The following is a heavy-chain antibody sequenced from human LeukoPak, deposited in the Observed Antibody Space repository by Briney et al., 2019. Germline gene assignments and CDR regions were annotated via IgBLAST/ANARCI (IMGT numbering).Heavy chain of an antibody. D-gene: IGHD6-19*01. J-gene: IGHJ4*02. V-gene: IGHV1-18*01. CDR3: ARDPDGVAVAGTLDDY. CDR2: ISAYNGNT. Sequence: ASVKASCKASGYTFTSYGISWVRQAPGQGHEWMGWISAYNGNTNYAQKLQGRVTMTTDTSTSTAYMELRSLRSDDTAVYYCARDPDGVAVAGTLDDYWGQGTLVTVSS. CDR1: GYTFTSYG.